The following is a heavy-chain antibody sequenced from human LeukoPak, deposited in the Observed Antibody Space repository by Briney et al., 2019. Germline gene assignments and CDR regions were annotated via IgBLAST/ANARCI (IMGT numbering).Heavy chain of an antibody. CDR3: ASGYGDYAEYFQH. CDR1: GGSISSYY. D-gene: IGHD4-17*01. Sequence: PSETLSLTRTVSGGSISSYYWSWIRQPAGKGLEWIGRIYTSGSTNYNPSLKSRVTMSVDTSKSQFSLKLSSVTAADTAVYYCASGYGDYAEYFQHWSQGTLVTVSS. V-gene: IGHV4-4*07. CDR2: IYTSGST. J-gene: IGHJ1*01.